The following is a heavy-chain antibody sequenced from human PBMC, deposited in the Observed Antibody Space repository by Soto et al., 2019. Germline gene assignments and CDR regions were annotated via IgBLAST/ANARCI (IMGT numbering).Heavy chain of an antibody. CDR3: ARRRIGKKGAIDY. Sequence: ETLSLTCAVYGGSFSGYYWSWIRQPPGKGLEWIGEINHSGSTNYNPSLKSRVTISVDTSKNQFSLKLSSVTAADTAVYYCARRRIGKKGAIDYWGQGTLVTVSS. CDR2: INHSGST. D-gene: IGHD2-15*01. J-gene: IGHJ4*02. CDR1: GGSFSGYY. V-gene: IGHV4-34*01.